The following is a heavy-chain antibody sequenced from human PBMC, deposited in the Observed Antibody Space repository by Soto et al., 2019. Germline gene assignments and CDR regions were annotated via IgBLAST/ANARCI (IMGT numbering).Heavy chain of an antibody. CDR3: ARSRWDTAMVMPYYFDY. CDR2: ISAYNGNT. J-gene: IGHJ4*02. D-gene: IGHD5-18*01. Sequence: ASVKVSCKASGYTFTSYGISWVRQAPGQGLEWMGWISAYNGNTNYAQKLQGRVTMTTDTSTSTAYMELRSLKSDDTAVYYCARSRWDTAMVMPYYFDYWGQGTLVTVSS. CDR1: GYTFTSYG. V-gene: IGHV1-18*04.